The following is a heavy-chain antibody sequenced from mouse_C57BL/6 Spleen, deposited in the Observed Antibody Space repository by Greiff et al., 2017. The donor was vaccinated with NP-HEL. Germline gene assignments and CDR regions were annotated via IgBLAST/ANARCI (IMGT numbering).Heavy chain of an antibody. Sequence: EVMLQQSGPELVKPGASVKIPCKASGYTFTDYNMDWVKQSHGKSLEWIGDINPNNGGTIYNQKFKGKATLTVDKSSSTAYMELRSLTSEDTAVYYCAIDGYSSFDYWGQGTTLTVSS. CDR3: AIDGYSSFDY. J-gene: IGHJ2*01. CDR2: INPNNGGT. D-gene: IGHD2-3*01. V-gene: IGHV1-18*01. CDR1: GYTFTDYN.